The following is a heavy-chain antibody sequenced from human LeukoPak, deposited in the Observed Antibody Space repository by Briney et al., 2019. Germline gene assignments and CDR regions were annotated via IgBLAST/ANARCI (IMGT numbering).Heavy chain of an antibody. V-gene: IGHV4-4*07. CDR1: GGSISSYD. Sequence: SETLSLTCTVSGGSISSYDWSWIRQPAGKGLEWIGRIYTRGSTNYNPSLKSRVSMSVDTSKKQFSLKLSSVTAADTAVYYCARHKYSSGWPPEGAFDIWGQGTMVAVSS. CDR3: ARHKYSSGWPPEGAFDI. D-gene: IGHD6-19*01. CDR2: IYTRGST. J-gene: IGHJ3*02.